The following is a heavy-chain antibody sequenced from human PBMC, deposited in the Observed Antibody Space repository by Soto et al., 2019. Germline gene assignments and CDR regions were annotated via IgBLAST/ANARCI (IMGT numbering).Heavy chain of an antibody. CDR2: INHSGST. CDR1: GGSFSGYY. V-gene: IGHV4-34*01. Sequence: LSLTCAVYGGSFSGYYWSWIRQPPGKGLEWIGEINHSGSTNYNPSLKSRVTISVDTSKNQFSLKLSSVTAADTAVYYCARGGLVISYYWGQGTLVTVSS. CDR3: ARGGLVISYY. J-gene: IGHJ4*02. D-gene: IGHD3-9*01.